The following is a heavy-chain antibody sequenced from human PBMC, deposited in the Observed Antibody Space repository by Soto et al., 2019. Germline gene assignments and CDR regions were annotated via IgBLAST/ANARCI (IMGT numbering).Heavy chain of an antibody. J-gene: IGHJ4*02. CDR1: GYAFTTYG. D-gene: IGHD1-1*01. CDR3: ARERYGDY. V-gene: IGHV1-18*01. Sequence: QVHLVQSGAEVKKPGASVKVSCKGSGYAFTTYGITWVRQAPGQGLEWMGWISAHNGNTNYAQKLQGRVTVTRDTSTSTADMELRSLRAEDTAVYYCARERYGDYWGQGALVTVSS. CDR2: ISAHNGNT.